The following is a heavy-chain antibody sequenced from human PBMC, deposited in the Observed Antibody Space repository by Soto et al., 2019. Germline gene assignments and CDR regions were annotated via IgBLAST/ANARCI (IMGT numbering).Heavy chain of an antibody. CDR2: MNPNSGNT. CDR3: SSRTPAYFYFYYMDV. Sequence: QVQLVQSGAEVKKPGASVKVSCKASGYTFTSYDINWVRQATGQGLEWMGWMNPNSGNTGYAQKFQGRVTMTMNTSMSTAYMELSSLRSEDTALYYCSSRTPAYFYFYYMDVWGKGTTVTVSS. V-gene: IGHV1-8*01. J-gene: IGHJ6*03. CDR1: GYTFTSYD.